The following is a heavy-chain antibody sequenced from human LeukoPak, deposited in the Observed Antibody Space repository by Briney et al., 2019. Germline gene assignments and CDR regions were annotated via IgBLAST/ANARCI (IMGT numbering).Heavy chain of an antibody. D-gene: IGHD2-15*01. J-gene: IGHJ5*02. V-gene: IGHV4-34*01. Sequence: GSLRLSCAASGFTFSSYAMSWIRQPPGKGLEWIGEINHSGSTNYNPSLKSRVTISVDKSKNQFSLKLSSVTAADTAVYYCARVGRYCSGGSCRLPGWFDPWGQGTLVTVSS. CDR1: GFTFSSYA. CDR2: INHSGST. CDR3: ARVGRYCSGGSCRLPGWFDP.